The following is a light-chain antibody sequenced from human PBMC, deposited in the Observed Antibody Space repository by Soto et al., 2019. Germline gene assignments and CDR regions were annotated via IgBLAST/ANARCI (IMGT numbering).Light chain of an antibody. Sequence: EIVLTQSPGTLSLSPGERVTLSCRASQSVRSNLAWYQQKPGQSPRLLIYGASTRATGIPARFSGSGSGTDFTLTISSLQPEDFATYYCQQSYSTASACGQGTKVDIK. CDR2: GAS. V-gene: IGKV3-15*01. CDR3: QQSYSTASA. CDR1: QSVRSN. J-gene: IGKJ1*01.